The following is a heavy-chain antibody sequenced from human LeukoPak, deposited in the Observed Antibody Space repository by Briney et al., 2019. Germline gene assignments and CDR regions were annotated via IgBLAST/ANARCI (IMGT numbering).Heavy chain of an antibody. D-gene: IGHD4-17*01. CDR2: INPNSGGT. CDR1: GYTFTGYY. CDR3: ARDYGDYVTTEGRFDY. J-gene: IGHJ4*02. Sequence: GASVKVSCKASGYTFTGYYMHWVRQAPGQGLEWMGWINPNSGGTNYAQKFQGRVTMTRDTSISTAYMELSRLRSDDTAVYYCARDYGDYVTTEGRFDYWGQGTLVTVSS. V-gene: IGHV1-2*02.